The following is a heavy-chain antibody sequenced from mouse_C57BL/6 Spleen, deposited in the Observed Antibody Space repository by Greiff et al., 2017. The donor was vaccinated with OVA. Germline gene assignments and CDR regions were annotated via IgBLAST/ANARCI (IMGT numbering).Heavy chain of an antibody. CDR2: IYPGSGST. CDR3: ARGLGWRDYFDY. D-gene: IGHD3-3*01. Sequence: QVQLQQPGAELVKPGASVKMSCKASGYTFTSYWITWVKQRPGQGLEWIGDIYPGSGSTNYNEKFKSKATLTVDTSSSTAYMQLSSLTSEDSAVYYCARGLGWRDYFDYWGQGTTLTVSS. V-gene: IGHV1-55*01. CDR1: GYTFTSYW. J-gene: IGHJ2*01.